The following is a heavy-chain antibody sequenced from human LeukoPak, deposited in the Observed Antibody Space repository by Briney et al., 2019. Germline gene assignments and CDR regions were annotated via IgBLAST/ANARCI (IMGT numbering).Heavy chain of an antibody. D-gene: IGHD3-3*01. V-gene: IGHV4-34*01. CDR3: ARGRSRLRFLEWLPPGYMDV. CDR2: INHSGRT. CDR1: VGFFCGYY. J-gene: IGHJ6*03. Sequence: SGALSVTCAVYVGFFCGYYWRWIRQPPGKGLDCMGEINHSGRTNYNPYLKSRITISVDASKNQFSLKQSSVTAADTAVYYCARGRSRLRFLEWLPPGYMDVWGKGTTVTVSS.